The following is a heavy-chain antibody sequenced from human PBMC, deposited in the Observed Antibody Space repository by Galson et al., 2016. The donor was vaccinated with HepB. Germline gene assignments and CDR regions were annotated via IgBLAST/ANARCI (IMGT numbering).Heavy chain of an antibody. V-gene: IGHV4-39*01. CDR3: ARPNSSGLSYYHYMDV. J-gene: IGHJ6*03. CDR2: IYYSGTT. CDR1: GGSISSGRYY. Sequence: ETLSLTCTVSGGSISSGRYYWGWIRQPPGKGLEWIGSIYYSGTTYYNPSLKSRVTISVDTSKNQFSLKLSSVTAADTAVYFCARPNSSGLSYYHYMDVWGKGTTVTVSS. D-gene: IGHD6-25*01.